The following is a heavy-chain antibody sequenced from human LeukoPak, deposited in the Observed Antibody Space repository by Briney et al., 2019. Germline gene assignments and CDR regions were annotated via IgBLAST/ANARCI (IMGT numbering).Heavy chain of an antibody. V-gene: IGHV3-21*04. CDR3: ARASSGRYYGSGSYWGPFDY. Sequence: GGSLRLSCAASGFTFSSYSMNWVRQAPGKGLEWVSSISSSSSYIYYADSVKGRFTISRDNSKNTLYLQMNSLRAEDTAVYYCARASSGRYYGSGSYWGPFDYWGQGTLVTVSS. CDR1: GFTFSSYS. J-gene: IGHJ4*02. CDR2: ISSSSSYI. D-gene: IGHD3-10*01.